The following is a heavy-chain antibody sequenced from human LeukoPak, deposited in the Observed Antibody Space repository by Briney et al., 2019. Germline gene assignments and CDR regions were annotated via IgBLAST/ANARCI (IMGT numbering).Heavy chain of an antibody. V-gene: IGHV4-34*01. Sequence: SETLSLTCAVYGGSFSGYYWSWIRQPPGKGLEWIGEINHSGSTNYNPSLKSGVTISVDTSKNQFSLKLSSVTAADTAVYYCARNGYGSGSSWWGQGALVTVSS. D-gene: IGHD3-10*01. CDR2: INHSGST. CDR3: ARNGYGSGSSW. J-gene: IGHJ4*02. CDR1: GGSFSGYY.